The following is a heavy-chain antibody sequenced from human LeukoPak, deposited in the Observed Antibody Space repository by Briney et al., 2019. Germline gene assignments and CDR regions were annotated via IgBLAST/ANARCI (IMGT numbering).Heavy chain of an antibody. Sequence: SQTLSLTCALSGDSASSNSAAWKWIRQSPWSGLEWLGRTYYRSKWYIDYAVSVKRRININRDTSKNQFSLKLSSVTAADTAVYYCARSSVPYYYYNYYMDVWGKGTTVTVSS. CDR3: ARSSVPYYYYNYYMDV. CDR1: GDSASSNSAA. D-gene: IGHD3-22*01. V-gene: IGHV6-1*01. CDR2: TYYRSKWYI. J-gene: IGHJ6*03.